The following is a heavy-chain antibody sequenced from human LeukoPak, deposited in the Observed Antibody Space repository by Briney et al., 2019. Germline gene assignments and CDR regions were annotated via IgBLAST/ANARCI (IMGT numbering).Heavy chain of an antibody. CDR3: ARGDYYGSGSYPPDY. Sequence: ASVKVSCKASGYTFTDYYMYWVRQAPGQGLEWMGWINPNSGGTNYAQKFQGWVTMTRDTSISTAYMELIRLTSDDTAVYFCARGDYYGSGSYPPDYWGQGTLVTVSS. J-gene: IGHJ4*02. CDR2: INPNSGGT. V-gene: IGHV1-2*04. D-gene: IGHD3-10*01. CDR1: GYTFTDYY.